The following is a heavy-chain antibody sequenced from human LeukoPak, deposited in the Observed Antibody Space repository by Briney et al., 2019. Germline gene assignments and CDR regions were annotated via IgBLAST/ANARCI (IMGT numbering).Heavy chain of an antibody. V-gene: IGHV3-30*18. CDR1: GFTFSDYG. Sequence: GGSLRLSCAASGFTFSDYGMHWVRQAPGKGLEWVAVISYDGSNKYYADSVKGRFTISRDNSKNTLYLQMNSLRAEDTAVYYCAKDQTTVVTTSGYYGMDVWGQGTTVTVSS. CDR3: AKDQTTVVTTSGYYGMDV. J-gene: IGHJ6*02. CDR2: ISYDGSNK. D-gene: IGHD4-23*01.